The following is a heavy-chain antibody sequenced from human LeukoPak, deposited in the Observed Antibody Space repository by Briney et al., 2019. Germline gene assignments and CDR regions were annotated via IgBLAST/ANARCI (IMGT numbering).Heavy chain of an antibody. D-gene: IGHD6-19*01. J-gene: IGHJ4*02. V-gene: IGHV3-53*04. CDR1: GFAVSSNY. CDR3: ARAADGSSGRFDY. Sequence: EGSLRLSCAAAGFAVSSNYMSWVRQAPGKGLEWVSVIYSGGSTYYADSVKGRFTISRHNSQNTLYLQMNSLKSEDTAVYYCARAADGSSGRFDYWGQGTLVTVSS. CDR2: IYSGGST.